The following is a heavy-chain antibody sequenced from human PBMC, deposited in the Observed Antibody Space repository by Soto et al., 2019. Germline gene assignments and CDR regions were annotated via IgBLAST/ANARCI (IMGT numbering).Heavy chain of an antibody. Sequence: EVQLVESGGGLVKPGGSLRLSCAASGFTFSSYSMNWVRQAPGKGLEWVSSISSSSSYIYYADSVKGRVPISRDNAKNSLYLPVNSLRAEDTAVYYCARDLDHLDYDIPPDAFDIWGQGTMVTVAS. CDR1: GFTFSSYS. J-gene: IGHJ3*02. CDR2: ISSSSSYI. D-gene: IGHD3-9*01. V-gene: IGHV3-21*01. CDR3: ARDLDHLDYDIPPDAFDI.